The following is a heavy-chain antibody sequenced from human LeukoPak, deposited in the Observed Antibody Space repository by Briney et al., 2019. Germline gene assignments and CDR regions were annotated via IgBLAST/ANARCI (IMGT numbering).Heavy chain of an antibody. CDR3: ARRDGYNMGAFDI. Sequence: GESLNISCKGSGYSFTSYWIGWVRQMPGKGLEWMGVIYPGDSDTTYSPSFQGQVTISADKSISTAYLQWSSLKASDTAMYYCARRDGYNMGAFDIWGQGTMVTISS. J-gene: IGHJ3*02. CDR2: IYPGDSDT. CDR1: GYSFTSYW. D-gene: IGHD5-24*01. V-gene: IGHV5-51*01.